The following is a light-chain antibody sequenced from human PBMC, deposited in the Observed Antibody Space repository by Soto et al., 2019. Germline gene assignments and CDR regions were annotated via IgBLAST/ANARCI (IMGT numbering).Light chain of an antibody. CDR3: QQSYSTPRT. V-gene: IGKV1-39*01. Sequence: IEVTQSPSSLAASLGARVTITCRASQSISSYLNWYQQKPGKAPKLLIYAASSLQSGVPSRFSGSGSGTDFTLTISSLQPEDFATYYCQQSYSTPRTFGQGTKVDIK. J-gene: IGKJ1*01. CDR2: AAS. CDR1: QSISSY.